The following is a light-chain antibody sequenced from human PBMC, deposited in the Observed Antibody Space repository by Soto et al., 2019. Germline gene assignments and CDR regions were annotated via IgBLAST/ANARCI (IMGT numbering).Light chain of an antibody. Sequence: DIQMTQSPSTLSASVGDRVTITCLASHSISSWLAWYQQKPGKVPKLLIYKASSLERGVPSRFSGSGSGTEFTLTISSLQPDDFATYYCQQYKSFSLTFGGGAKVDI. CDR1: HSISSW. J-gene: IGKJ4*02. V-gene: IGKV1-5*03. CDR2: KAS. CDR3: QQYKSFSLT.